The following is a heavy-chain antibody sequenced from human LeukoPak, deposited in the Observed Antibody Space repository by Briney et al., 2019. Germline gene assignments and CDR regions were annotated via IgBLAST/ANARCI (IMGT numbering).Heavy chain of an antibody. CDR3: ARDGYSSGWSLFNWFDP. CDR2: ISYDGSNK. J-gene: IGHJ5*02. V-gene: IGHV3-30*04. Sequence: PGGSLRLSCAASGFTFSSYAMHWVRQAPGKGLEWVAVISYDGSNKYYADSVKGRFTISRDNSKNTLYLQMNSLRAEDTAVYYCARDGYSSGWSLFNWFDPWGQGTLVTVSS. D-gene: IGHD6-19*01. CDR1: GFTFSSYA.